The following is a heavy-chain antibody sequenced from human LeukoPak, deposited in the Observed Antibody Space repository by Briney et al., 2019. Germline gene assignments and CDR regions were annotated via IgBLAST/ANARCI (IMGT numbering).Heavy chain of an antibody. CDR2: MNPNSGNT. J-gene: IGHJ4*02. CDR1: GYAFTSYD. CDR3: VMAYYDSSGYYPQARLDY. V-gene: IGHV1-8*01. Sequence: GASVKLSCKASGYAFTSYDSNWVRQATGQGLEWMGWMNPNSGNTGYAQKFQGRVTMTRNTSISTAYMELSSLRSEDTAVYYCVMAYYDSSGYYPQARLDYWGQGTLVTVSS. D-gene: IGHD3-22*01.